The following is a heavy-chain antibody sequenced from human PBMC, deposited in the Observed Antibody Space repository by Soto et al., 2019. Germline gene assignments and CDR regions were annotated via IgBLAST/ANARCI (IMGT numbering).Heavy chain of an antibody. CDR1: GFTFAKYW. D-gene: IGHD3-10*01. Sequence: EGSLRRSCVVSGFTFAKYWMHWVRQAPGKGLVWVARIETDGATQTYADSVEGRFTISRDNAKNTLYLHMNSLRAEDTAVYYCGRQAALWEKVDFRGHGTPVTVSS. J-gene: IGHJ1*01. CDR2: IETDGATQ. V-gene: IGHV3-74*01. CDR3: GRQAALWEKVDF.